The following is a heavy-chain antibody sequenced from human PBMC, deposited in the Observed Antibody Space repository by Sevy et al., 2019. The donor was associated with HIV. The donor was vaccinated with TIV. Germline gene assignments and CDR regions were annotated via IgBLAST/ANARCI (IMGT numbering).Heavy chain of an antibody. V-gene: IGHV3-21*01. D-gene: IGHD4-17*01. J-gene: IGHJ4*02. Sequence: GGSLRLSCADSGFTFSSYTMNWVRQAPGKGLEWVSSISSTGNYIYYADSLKGRFSISRDNAKNSPYLQMNSLGAEDTAVYYCARGSHDYGDYDRDVGFDYWGQGTLVTVSS. CDR3: ARGSHDYGDYDRDVGFDY. CDR2: ISSTGNYI. CDR1: GFTFSSYT.